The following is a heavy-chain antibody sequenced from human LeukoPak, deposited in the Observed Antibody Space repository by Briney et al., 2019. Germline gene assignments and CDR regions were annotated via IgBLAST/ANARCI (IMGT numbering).Heavy chain of an antibody. J-gene: IGHJ4*02. Sequence: SETLSLTCTVSGGSISSYYWSWIRQPPGEGLEWIGYIYYSGSTNYNPSLKSRVTISIDTSKNQFSLKLSSVTAADTALYYCARSVYSYGEFDFWGQGTLVTVPS. V-gene: IGHV4-59*01. CDR1: GGSISSYY. CDR3: ARSVYSYGEFDF. D-gene: IGHD5-18*01. CDR2: IYYSGST.